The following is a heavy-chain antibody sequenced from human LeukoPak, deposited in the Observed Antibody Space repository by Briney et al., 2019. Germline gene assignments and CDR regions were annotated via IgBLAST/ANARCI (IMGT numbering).Heavy chain of an antibody. V-gene: IGHV4-39*01. D-gene: IGHD3-3*01. CDR1: DGSISSSSYY. CDR3: ARGGSLEWLPETLDNWFDP. J-gene: IGHJ5*02. Sequence: SETLSLTCTVSDGSISSSSYYWGWIRQPPGKGLEWIGSIYYSGSTYYNPSLKSRVTISVDTSKNQFSLKLSSVTAADTAVYYCARGGSLEWLPETLDNWFDPWGQGTLVTVSS. CDR2: IYYSGST.